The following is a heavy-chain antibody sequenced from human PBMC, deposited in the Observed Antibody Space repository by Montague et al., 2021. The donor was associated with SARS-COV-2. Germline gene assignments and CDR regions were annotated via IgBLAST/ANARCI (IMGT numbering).Heavy chain of an antibody. J-gene: IGHJ4*02. Sequence: SETRSLTCTVSGGSISSYYWSWIRQPPGKGLEWIGYIYYSGSTNYNPSLKSRVTISVDTSKNQFSLKLSSVTAADTAVYYCARDIAVAGLFDYWGQGTLVTVSS. CDR3: ARDIAVAGLFDY. V-gene: IGHV4-59*12. CDR2: IYYSGST. D-gene: IGHD6-19*01. CDR1: GGSISSYY.